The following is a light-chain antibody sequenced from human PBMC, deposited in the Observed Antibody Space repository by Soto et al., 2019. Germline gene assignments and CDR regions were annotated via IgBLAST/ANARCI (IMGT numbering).Light chain of an antibody. Sequence: DIQMTQSPSSVSASVGDRVTITCRATQGISNWLAWYQQKPGQAPKLLIYAATSLQDGVPLRFSGSGSGADFTLTISALQPEYFATYYCQQANSLPLTFGGGTKVEIK. J-gene: IGKJ4*01. CDR2: AAT. V-gene: IGKV1-12*01. CDR1: QGISNW. CDR3: QQANSLPLT.